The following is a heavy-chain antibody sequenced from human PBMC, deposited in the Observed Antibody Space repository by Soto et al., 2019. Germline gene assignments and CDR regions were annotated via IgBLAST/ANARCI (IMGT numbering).Heavy chain of an antibody. CDR2: MNPGSGDT. Sequence: ASVKVSCKASGYTFTNNDVSWVRQATGQGLEWMGWMNPGSGDTGYAQKFQGRVTMTRDITIATAYMELNSLTSEDTAVYYCTTDRYWPWPWGQGTLVTVSS. CDR3: TTDRYWPWP. J-gene: IGHJ5*02. V-gene: IGHV1-8*02. CDR1: GYTFTNND. D-gene: IGHD1-26*01.